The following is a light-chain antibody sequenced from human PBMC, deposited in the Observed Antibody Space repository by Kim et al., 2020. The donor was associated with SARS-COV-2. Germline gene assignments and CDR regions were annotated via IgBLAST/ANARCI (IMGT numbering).Light chain of an antibody. Sequence: EIVLTQSPGALSLSPGDRATLSCRASHSVTNNYLAWYQQIPGQAPRLLIYAASTRATGIPDKFRGGGSGTDFTLTISSLEPEDFAVYYCQQYGSSPRTFGQGTKLEIK. J-gene: IGKJ1*01. CDR1: HSVTNNY. V-gene: IGKV3-20*01. CDR3: QQYGSSPRT. CDR2: AAS.